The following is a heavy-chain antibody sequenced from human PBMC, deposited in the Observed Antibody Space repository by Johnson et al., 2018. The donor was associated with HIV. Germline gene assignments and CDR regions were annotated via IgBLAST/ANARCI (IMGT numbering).Heavy chain of an antibody. Sequence: QVQLVESGGGLVQPGGSLRLSCAVSGFTFSSYGMHWVRQAPGKGLEWVAVISYDGSNKYHADSVKGRFTISRDNSKNTLYLQMNSLRAEDTAVYYCAKEYSSPYGDYDGDAFDIWGQGTMVTVSS. J-gene: IGHJ3*02. D-gene: IGHD4-17*01. CDR1: GFTFSSYG. CDR3: AKEYSSPYGDYDGDAFDI. CDR2: ISYDGSNK. V-gene: IGHV3-30*18.